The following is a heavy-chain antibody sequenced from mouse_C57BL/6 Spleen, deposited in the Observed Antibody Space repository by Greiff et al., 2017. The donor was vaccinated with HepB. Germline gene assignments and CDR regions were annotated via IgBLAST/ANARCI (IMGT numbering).Heavy chain of an antibody. Sequence: DVQLQESGAELVRPGASVKLSCTASGFNIKDDYMHWVKQRPEQGLEWIGWIDPENGDTEYASKFQGKATITADTSSNTAYLQLSSLTSEDTAVYYCTSPFYYGSSYAYYYAMDYWGQGTSVTVSS. V-gene: IGHV14-4*01. CDR1: GFNIKDDY. CDR2: IDPENGDT. CDR3: TSPFYYGSSYAYYYAMDY. J-gene: IGHJ4*01. D-gene: IGHD1-1*01.